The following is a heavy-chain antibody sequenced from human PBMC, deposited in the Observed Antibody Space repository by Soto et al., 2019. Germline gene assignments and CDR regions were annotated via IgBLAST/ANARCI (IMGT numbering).Heavy chain of an antibody. CDR3: AHTYFDCDYVWFDP. Sequence: QITLKESGPTLVKPTQTLTLTCTFSGFSLSTSGLCVGWIRQPPGNDLEWLALIYLDDDKRYSPSLKSRLTSNKDTSKNQVVLTITNKDPVDTATYYWAHTYFDCDYVWFDPWGQGTLVTVSS. D-gene: IGHD3-9*01. CDR2: IYLDDDK. J-gene: IGHJ5*02. V-gene: IGHV2-5*02. CDR1: GFSLSTSGLC.